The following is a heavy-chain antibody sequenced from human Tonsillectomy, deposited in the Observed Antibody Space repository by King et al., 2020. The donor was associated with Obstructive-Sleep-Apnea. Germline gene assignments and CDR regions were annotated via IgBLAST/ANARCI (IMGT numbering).Heavy chain of an antibody. Sequence: VQLVESGGGLVQPGRSLRLSCTASGFTFGDYAMRWFRQAPGKGLEWVGFIRSKAYGGTTEYAASVKGRFTISRDDSKSIAYLQMKTLKTKDTAVYYCTRVGAYSSGWFHNWFDPWGQGTLVTVSS. CDR3: TRVGAYSSGWFHNWFDP. CDR1: GFTFGDYA. D-gene: IGHD6-19*01. CDR2: IRSKAYGGTT. J-gene: IGHJ5*02. V-gene: IGHV3-49*03.